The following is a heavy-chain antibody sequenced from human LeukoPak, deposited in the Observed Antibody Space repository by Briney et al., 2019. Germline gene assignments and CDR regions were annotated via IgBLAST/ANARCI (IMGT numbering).Heavy chain of an antibody. CDR2: IYYSGNT. D-gene: IGHD1-1*01. Sequence: SETLSLTCTVSGGSISSGSYYWGWIRQPPGKGLEWIGSIYYSGNTYYNPSLKSRITISVDTSKNQFSLKLSSVTAADTAVYYCARLGTTGTNWYFDLWGRGTLVTVSS. V-gene: IGHV4-39*01. CDR3: ARLGTTGTNWYFDL. CDR1: GGSISSGSYY. J-gene: IGHJ2*01.